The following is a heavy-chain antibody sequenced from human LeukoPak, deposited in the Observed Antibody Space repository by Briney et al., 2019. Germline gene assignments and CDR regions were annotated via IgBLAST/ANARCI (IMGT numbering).Heavy chain of an antibody. V-gene: IGHV3-30*18. D-gene: IGHD3-16*01. J-gene: IGHJ4*02. CDR3: AKDPMITSGYFDY. CDR1: GFTFSSCD. Sequence: PGGSLRLSCVASGFTFSSCDMHWVRQAPGKGLEWVAVISYDGSNKYYADSVKGRFTISRDNSKNTLYLQMNSLRAEDTAVYYCAKDPMITSGYFDYWGQGTLVTVSS. CDR2: ISYDGSNK.